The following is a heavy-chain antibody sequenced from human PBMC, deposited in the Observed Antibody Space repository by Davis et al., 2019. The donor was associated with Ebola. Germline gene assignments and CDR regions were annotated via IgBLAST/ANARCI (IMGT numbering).Heavy chain of an antibody. Sequence: HSQTLSLTCAISGDSVSTNSGGWNWIRQSPSRGLEWLGRTYYSSKWYYDYAESVKSRISIKPDTSKNQFSLQLNSVTPEDTAVYYCAIGWIRTKIDNWGQGNLVTVSS. V-gene: IGHV6-1*01. CDR3: AIGWIRTKIDN. CDR2: TYYSSKWYY. D-gene: IGHD1-1*01. CDR1: GDSVSTNSGG. J-gene: IGHJ4*02.